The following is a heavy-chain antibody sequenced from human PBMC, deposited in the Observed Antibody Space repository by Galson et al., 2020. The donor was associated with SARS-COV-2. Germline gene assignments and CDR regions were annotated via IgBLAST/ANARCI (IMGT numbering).Heavy chain of an antibody. CDR3: VKDPGHSFGYGSSHFDY. CDR2: ISENGGFT. CDR1: GFNFRNYA. Sequence: GESLKISCAASGFNFRNYAMSWVRQAPGKGLEWVSTISENGGFTYHTDSVMYRFDISRDDSKNTLYLRMDSLRADDTAIYFCVKDPGHSFGYGSSHFDYWGQGTLVTVSS. V-gene: IGHV3-23*01. D-gene: IGHD5-12*01. J-gene: IGHJ4*02.